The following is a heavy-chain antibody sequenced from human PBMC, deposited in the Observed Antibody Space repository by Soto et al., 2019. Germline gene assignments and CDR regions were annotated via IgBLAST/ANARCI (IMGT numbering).Heavy chain of an antibody. CDR3: AISMGHYGGNSGFDP. Sequence: GASVKVSCKASGGTFSSYAISWVRQAPGQGLEWMGGIIPIFGTANYAQKFQGRVTITADESTSTAYMELSSLRSEDTAVYYCAISMGHYGGNSGFDPWGQGTRVTVSS. V-gene: IGHV1-69*13. CDR1: GGTFSSYA. CDR2: IIPIFGTA. D-gene: IGHD4-17*01. J-gene: IGHJ5*02.